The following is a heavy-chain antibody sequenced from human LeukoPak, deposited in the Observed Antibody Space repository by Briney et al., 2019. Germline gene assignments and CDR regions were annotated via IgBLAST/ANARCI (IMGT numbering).Heavy chain of an antibody. CDR2: IYSGGST. D-gene: IGHD3-3*01. V-gene: IGHV3-53*04. CDR1: GFTVSSNY. Sequence: GGSLRLSCAASGFTVSSNYMSWVRQAPGKGLEWVSVIYSGGSTYYADSVKGRFTISRHNSKNTLYLQMNSLRAEDTAVYYCARAMEYYDFWSGYWDYYYGMDVWGQGTTATVSS. CDR3: ARAMEYYDFWSGYWDYYYGMDV. J-gene: IGHJ6*02.